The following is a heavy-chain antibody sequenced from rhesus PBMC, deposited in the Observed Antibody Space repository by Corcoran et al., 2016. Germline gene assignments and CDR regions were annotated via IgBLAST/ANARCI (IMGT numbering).Heavy chain of an antibody. CDR3: ARHTVTYFDY. V-gene: IGHV4-122*02. Sequence: QVQLQESGPGLVKPSETLSLTCAVSAGSISRSSYYWSLFRQAPGKGLEWIGYISFSGSTSYNPSLKSRVTISRDTSKNQFSLKLSSVTAADTAVYYCARHTVTYFDYWGQGVLVTVSS. CDR1: AGSISRSSYY. J-gene: IGHJ4*01. D-gene: IGHD4-23*01. CDR2: ISFSGST.